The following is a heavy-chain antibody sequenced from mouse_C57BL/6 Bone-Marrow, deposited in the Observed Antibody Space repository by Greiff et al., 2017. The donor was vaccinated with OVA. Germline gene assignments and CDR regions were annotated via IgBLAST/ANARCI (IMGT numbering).Heavy chain of an antibody. CDR3: ARRGVDAY. V-gene: IGHV5-6*01. CDR1: GFTFSSYG. D-gene: IGHD1-1*01. J-gene: IGHJ3*01. CDR2: ISSGGSYT. Sequence: EVQRVESGGDLVKPGGSLKLSCAASGFTFSSYGMSWVRQTPDQRLEWVATISSGGSYTYYPDSVKGRFTISRDNAKNTLYLQMSSLKSEDTAMYYCARRGVDAYWGQGTLVTVSA.